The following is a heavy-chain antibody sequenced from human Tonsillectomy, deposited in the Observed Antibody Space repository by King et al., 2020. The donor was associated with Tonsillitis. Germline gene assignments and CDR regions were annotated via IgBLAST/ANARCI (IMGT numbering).Heavy chain of an antibody. Sequence: VQLQESGPGLVKPPQTLSLTCSVSGGSISSGSYYWSWLRQPAGKGLEWIGRIYTRGSTNYNPSLESRATISVDTSKNQFSLKLSSVTAADTAMYYCAGGSFGGSQTRGCYYYYMDVWGKGTTVTVSS. J-gene: IGHJ6*03. D-gene: IGHD3-16*01. CDR3: AGGSFGGSQTRGCYYYYMDV. V-gene: IGHV4-61*02. CDR2: IYTRGST. CDR1: GGSISSGSYY.